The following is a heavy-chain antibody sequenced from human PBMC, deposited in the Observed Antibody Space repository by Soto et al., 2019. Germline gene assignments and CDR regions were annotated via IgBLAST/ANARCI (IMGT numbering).Heavy chain of an antibody. D-gene: IGHD3-3*01. Sequence: AASVKVSCKASGGTFSSYAISWVRQAPGQGLEWMGGIIPIFGTANYAQKFQGRVTITADESTSTAYMELSSLRSEDTAVYYCARDGRITIFGVVIGPERPYGMDVWGQWTTVTVSS. V-gene: IGHV1-69*13. CDR1: GGTFSSYA. J-gene: IGHJ6*02. CDR3: ARDGRITIFGVVIGPERPYGMDV. CDR2: IIPIFGTA.